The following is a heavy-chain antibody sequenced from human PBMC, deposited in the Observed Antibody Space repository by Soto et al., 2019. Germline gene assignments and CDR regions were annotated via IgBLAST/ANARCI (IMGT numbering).Heavy chain of an antibody. Sequence: GGSLRLSCAASGFTFSSYAMSWVRQAPGKGLEWVSAISGSGGSTYYADSVKGRFTISRDNSKNTLYLQMNSLRAEDTAVYDCAEDLRAAHRETYYFDYWGQGTLVTVSS. CDR3: AEDLRAAHRETYYFDY. CDR1: GFTFSSYA. D-gene: IGHD6-25*01. CDR2: ISGSGGST. J-gene: IGHJ4*02. V-gene: IGHV3-23*01.